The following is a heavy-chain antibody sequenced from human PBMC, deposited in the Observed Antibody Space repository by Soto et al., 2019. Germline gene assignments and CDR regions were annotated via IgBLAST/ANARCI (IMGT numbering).Heavy chain of an antibody. D-gene: IGHD4-17*01. CDR1: GSTFSSYE. Sequence: GGSLRLSCAASGSTFSSYEMNWVRQAPGKGLEWVSYISSSGSTIYYADSVKGRFTISRDNAKNSLYLQMNSLRAEDTAVYYCARATTRNYYYYYGMDVWGQGTTVTVSS. CDR2: ISSSGSTI. V-gene: IGHV3-48*03. J-gene: IGHJ6*02. CDR3: ARATTRNYYYYYGMDV.